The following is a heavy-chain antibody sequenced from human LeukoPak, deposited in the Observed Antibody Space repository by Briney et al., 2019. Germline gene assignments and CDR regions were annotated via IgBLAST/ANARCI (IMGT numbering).Heavy chain of an antibody. D-gene: IGHD2-21*02. CDR2: IYHSGST. CDR1: GGSISSGGYS. V-gene: IGHV4-30-2*01. Sequence: PSETLSLTCTVSGGSISSGGYSWSWIRQPPGKGLEWIGYIYHSGSTYYNPSLKSRVTISVDRSKNQFSLKLSSVTAADTAVYYCARDGADCGGDCYAFDTWGQGTMVTVSS. J-gene: IGHJ3*02. CDR3: ARDGADCGGDCYAFDT.